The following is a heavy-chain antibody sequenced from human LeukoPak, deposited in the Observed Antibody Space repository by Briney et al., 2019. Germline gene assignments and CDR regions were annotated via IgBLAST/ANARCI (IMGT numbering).Heavy chain of an antibody. V-gene: IGHV4-59*01. Sequence: SETLSLTCTVSGGSISSYYWSWIRQPTGKGLEWIGYIYYSGSTNSNPSLKSRVTVSVDTSKNQFSLKLSSVTAADTAVYYCARSPYYDSVWGSYRHYYFDYWGQGTLVTVSS. J-gene: IGHJ4*02. CDR2: IYYSGST. CDR3: ARSPYYDSVWGSYRHYYFDY. CDR1: GGSISSYY. D-gene: IGHD3-16*02.